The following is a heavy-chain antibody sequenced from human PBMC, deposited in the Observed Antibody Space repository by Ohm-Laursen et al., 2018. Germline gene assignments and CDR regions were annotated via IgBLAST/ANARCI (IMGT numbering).Heavy chain of an antibody. CDR2: ISYHGSTK. J-gene: IGHJ4*02. CDR1: GFTFGAYV. Sequence: RSLRLSCTASGFTFGAYVMHWVRQAPGKGLEWAALISYHGSTKYYADSVKGRFTISRDNPKNTLYLQMDSLRLDDTAIYYCVKGYVWGFHYWGQGTPVFVSS. D-gene: IGHD3-16*01. CDR3: VKGYVWGFHY. V-gene: IGHV3-30*18.